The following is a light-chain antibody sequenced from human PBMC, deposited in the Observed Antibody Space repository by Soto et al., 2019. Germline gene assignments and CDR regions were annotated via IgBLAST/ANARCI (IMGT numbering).Light chain of an antibody. CDR2: SAS. Sequence: DIQMTQSPSSVSASIGDTVIITCRASEDINVYLNWYQHKPGEVPKLLIYSASTLHSGVPSRFTGSGSETDFTLTIRGLQPEDFATYYCQHSYVAPYSFGQGTKVDI. J-gene: IGKJ2*03. CDR1: EDINVY. V-gene: IGKV1-39*01. CDR3: QHSYVAPYS.